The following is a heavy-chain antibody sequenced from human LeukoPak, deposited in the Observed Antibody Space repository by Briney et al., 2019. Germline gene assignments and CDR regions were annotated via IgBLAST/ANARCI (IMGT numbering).Heavy chain of an antibody. CDR1: GGSISSYY. CDR3: ARFSFVIRGSGSYPLDYYYYGMDV. J-gene: IGHJ6*02. CDR2: SYYSGST. Sequence: PSKTLTLTCTVSGGSISSYYWSWIRQPPGKGLEWIGYSYYSGSTNYNPSLKSRVTISVDTSKNQFSLKLSSVTAADTAVYYCARFSFVIRGSGSYPLDYYYYGMDVWGQGTTFTVSS. V-gene: IGHV4-59*01. D-gene: IGHD3-10*01.